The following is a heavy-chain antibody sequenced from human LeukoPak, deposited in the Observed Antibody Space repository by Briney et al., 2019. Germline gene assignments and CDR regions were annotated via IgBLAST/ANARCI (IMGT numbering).Heavy chain of an antibody. CDR2: IRYDGSNK. Sequence: GGSLRLSCAASGFTFSSYGMHWVRQAPGKGLEWVAFIRYDGSNKYYADSVKGRFTISRDNSKNTLYLQMNSLRAEDTAVYYCATDYGGNSGSGRGYWGQGTLVTVSS. V-gene: IGHV3-30*02. CDR1: GFTFSSYG. D-gene: IGHD4-23*01. CDR3: ATDYGGNSGSGRGY. J-gene: IGHJ4*02.